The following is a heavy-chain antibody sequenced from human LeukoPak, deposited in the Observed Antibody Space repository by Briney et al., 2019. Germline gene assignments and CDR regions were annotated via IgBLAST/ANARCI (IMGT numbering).Heavy chain of an antibody. CDR1: GGSISSSSYY. CDR3: ARGSEGHHYYGSGSYLFDAFDI. V-gene: IGHV4-39*07. Sequence: SETLSLTCTVSGGSISSSSYYWGWIRQPPGKGLEWIGSIYYSGSTYYNPSLKSRVTISVDTSKNQFSLKLSSVTAADTAVYYCARGSEGHHYYGSGSYLFDAFDIWGQGTMVTVSS. D-gene: IGHD3-10*01. CDR2: IYYSGST. J-gene: IGHJ3*02.